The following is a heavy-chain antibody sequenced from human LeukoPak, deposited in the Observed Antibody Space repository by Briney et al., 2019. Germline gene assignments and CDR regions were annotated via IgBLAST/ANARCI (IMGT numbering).Heavy chain of an antibody. CDR3: AQATYYYGSGPPSSFDY. CDR1: GGTFSSYA. J-gene: IGHJ4*02. D-gene: IGHD3-10*01. V-gene: IGHV1-69*01. Sequence: SMKVSCKASGGTFSSYAISWVRQAPGQGLEWMGGIIPIFGTANYAQKFQGRVTITADESTSTAYMELSSLRSEDTAVYYCAQATYYYGSGPPSSFDYWGQGTLVTVSS. CDR2: IIPIFGTA.